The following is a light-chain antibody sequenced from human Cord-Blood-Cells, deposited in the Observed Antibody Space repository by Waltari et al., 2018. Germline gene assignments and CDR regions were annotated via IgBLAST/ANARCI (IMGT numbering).Light chain of an antibody. CDR2: GAT. CDR3: QQYYSTPPT. CDR1: QSVLYSSNNKNY. V-gene: IGKV4-1*01. J-gene: IGKJ2*01. Sequence: DLVMTQSSDCLVVSLGGGATITCKSSQSVLYSSNNKNYLPWYQQKPGQPPRLLIYGATTRESGVPDRFSGSGSGTDFTLTISSLQAEDVAVYYCQQYYSTPPTFGQGTKLEIK.